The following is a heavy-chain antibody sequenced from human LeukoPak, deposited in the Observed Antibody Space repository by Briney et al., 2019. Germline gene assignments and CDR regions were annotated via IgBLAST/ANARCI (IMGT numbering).Heavy chain of an antibody. V-gene: IGHV3-49*03. CDR3: TRDHRYFDWLGKWPFDY. D-gene: IGHD3-9*01. Sequence: PGGSVRLSCTTSGFTFGDHGVSWFRQAPGKGPEWISFIKTKTYGGTTEYAASVKGRFTISRDDSKSIAYLQMNSLKTEDTAVYYCTRDHRYFDWLGKWPFDYWGQGTLVTVSS. CDR2: IKTKTYGGTT. CDR1: GFTFGDHG. J-gene: IGHJ4*02.